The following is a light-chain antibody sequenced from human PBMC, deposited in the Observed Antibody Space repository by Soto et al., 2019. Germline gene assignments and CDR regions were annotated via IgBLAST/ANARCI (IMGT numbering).Light chain of an antibody. CDR2: DAS. J-gene: IGKJ3*01. CDR3: HQYNKWPPFT. V-gene: IGKV3-15*01. CDR1: QSVSNN. Sequence: EIVMTQSPGTLSVSPGERATLLCRASQSVSNNLAWYQQKPGQAPRLLIYDASTRATGIPARFSGSGSGTELTLTIISLQSEDYAVYYCHQYNKWPPFTFGPGTQVDIK.